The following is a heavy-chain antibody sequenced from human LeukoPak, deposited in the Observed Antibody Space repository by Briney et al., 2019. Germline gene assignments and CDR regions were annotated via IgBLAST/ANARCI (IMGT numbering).Heavy chain of an antibody. CDR3: ARDRAATQDWVEFDP. CDR2: IRDSGET. J-gene: IGHJ5*02. Sequence: GGSLRLSCAISGFSVSYYYMSWVRQAPGKGLEWVSLIRDSGETFYADSVKGRFTISRDNSKNTMYLQMNWLRVEDTAVYFCARDRAATQDWVEFDPWGQGTLVTVSS. V-gene: IGHV3-66*03. CDR1: GFSVSYYY. D-gene: IGHD2-15*01.